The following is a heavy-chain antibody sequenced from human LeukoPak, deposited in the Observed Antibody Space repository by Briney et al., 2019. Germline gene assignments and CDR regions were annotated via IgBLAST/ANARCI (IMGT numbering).Heavy chain of an antibody. CDR1: GYSIGSGYY. J-gene: IGHJ5*02. D-gene: IGHD1-1*01. Sequence: SETLSLTCTVSGYSIGSGYYWAWIRQPPGKGLEWIGSIYYTGTTYYNPSLNYRVTISVDTSKNQFSLRLTSVTAADTAVYYCARDSIRVQTGTTPWGRGTLVTVSS. CDR3: ARDSIRVQTGTTP. V-gene: IGHV4-38-2*02. CDR2: IYYTGTT.